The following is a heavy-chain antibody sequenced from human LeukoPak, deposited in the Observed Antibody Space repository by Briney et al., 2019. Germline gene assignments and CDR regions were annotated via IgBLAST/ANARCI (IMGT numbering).Heavy chain of an antibody. D-gene: IGHD4-17*01. CDR2: ISGSGGST. Sequence: GGSLRLSCAASGFTFSSYAMSWVRQAPGKGLEWVSAISGSGGSTYYADSVKGRFTISRDNAKNSLYLQMNSLRAEDTAVYYCARDEDGDYVEHDYWGQGTLVTVSS. V-gene: IGHV3-23*01. J-gene: IGHJ4*02. CDR1: GFTFSSYA. CDR3: ARDEDGDYVEHDY.